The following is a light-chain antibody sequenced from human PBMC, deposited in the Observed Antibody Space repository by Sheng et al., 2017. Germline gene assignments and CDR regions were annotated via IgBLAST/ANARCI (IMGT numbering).Light chain of an antibody. J-gene: IGKJ1*01. CDR3: QQSYSTPRT. CDR2: AAS. CDR1: QSISSY. V-gene: IGKV1-39*01. Sequence: DIQMTQSPSSLSASVGDRVTITCRASQSISSYLNWYQQNTGKAPKLLIYAASSLQTGVPSRFSGSGSGTDFTLTISSLQPEDFATYYCQQSYSTPRTFGPRD.